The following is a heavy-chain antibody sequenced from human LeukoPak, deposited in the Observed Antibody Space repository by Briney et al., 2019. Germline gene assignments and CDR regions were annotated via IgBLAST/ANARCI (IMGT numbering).Heavy chain of an antibody. CDR1: GVSISSYY. V-gene: IGHV4-4*09. CDR3: ARLVPARRTFDY. Sequence: SETLSLTCTVSGVSISSYYWSWIRQPPGKGLEWIGYIYTSGSTNYNPSLKTRVTISVDTSKNQFSLKLSSVTAADTAVYYCARLVPARRTFDYWGQGTLVTVSS. CDR2: IYTSGST. D-gene: IGHD6-6*01. J-gene: IGHJ4*02.